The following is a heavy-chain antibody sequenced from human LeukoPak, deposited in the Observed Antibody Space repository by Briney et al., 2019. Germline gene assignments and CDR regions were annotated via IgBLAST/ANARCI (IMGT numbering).Heavy chain of an antibody. Sequence: SQTLSLTCTVSGGSITFGSYYWTWIRQPAGKGLEWIGRIYTSGRTFYNPSLKSRVTISMDTSMNQFSLRLNSVTAADTAVYYCARARVIPASSDDWGQGALVTVSS. CDR1: GGSITFGSYY. D-gene: IGHD3-16*02. J-gene: IGHJ4*02. V-gene: IGHV4-61*02. CDR2: IYTSGRT. CDR3: ARARVIPASSDD.